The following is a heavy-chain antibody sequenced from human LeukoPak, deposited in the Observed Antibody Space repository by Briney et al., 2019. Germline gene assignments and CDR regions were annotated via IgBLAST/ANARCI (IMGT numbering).Heavy chain of an antibody. Sequence: GGSLRLSCVASGFTFSDYYMSWIRQAPGKGLEWLSYINIGGTNTHYADSVKGRFTISRDNAKKSLYLQMNNLRAEDTAVYYCATDGAGFDTWGQGVLVTVSS. J-gene: IGHJ5*02. CDR3: ATDGAGFDT. CDR1: GFTFSDYY. CDR2: INIGGTNT. V-gene: IGHV3-11*01.